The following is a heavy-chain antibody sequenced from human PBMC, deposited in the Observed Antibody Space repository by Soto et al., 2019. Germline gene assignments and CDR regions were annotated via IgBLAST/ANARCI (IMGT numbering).Heavy chain of an antibody. Sequence: VASVKVSCKASGYTFTSYAMHWVRQAPGQRLERMGWINAGNGNTKYSQKFQGRATITRDTSASTAYMELSSLRSEDTAVYYCARASNYDFWSGYHQAYYYYGMDVWGQGTTVTVSS. CDR3: ARASNYDFWSGYHQAYYYYGMDV. CDR1: GYTFTSYA. J-gene: IGHJ6*02. CDR2: INAGNGNT. V-gene: IGHV1-3*01. D-gene: IGHD3-3*01.